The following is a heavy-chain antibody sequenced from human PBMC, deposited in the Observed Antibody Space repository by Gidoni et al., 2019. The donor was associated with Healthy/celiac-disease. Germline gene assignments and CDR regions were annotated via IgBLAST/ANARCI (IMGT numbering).Heavy chain of an antibody. CDR2: ISWDGGST. V-gene: IGHV3-43*01. D-gene: IGHD2-15*01. CDR3: AKEAYCSGGSCYGGGWFDP. J-gene: IGHJ5*02. Sequence: EVQLVESGGGVVQPGGSLRSSCAASGLTFDDYTMHWVRQAPGKGLEWVSLISWDGGSTYYADSVKGRFTISRDNSKNSLYLQMNSLRTEDTALYYCAKEAYCSGGSCYGGGWFDPWGQGTLVTVSS. CDR1: GLTFDDYT.